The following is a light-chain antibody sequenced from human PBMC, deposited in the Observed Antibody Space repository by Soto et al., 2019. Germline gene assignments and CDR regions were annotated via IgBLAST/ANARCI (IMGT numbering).Light chain of an antibody. V-gene: IGKV3-11*01. CDR3: QQRSNWPWT. Sequence: EIVMTQSPGTLSLSPGERATLSCRASQSVSSYLARYQQKPGQAPRLLIYDASNRATGIPARFSGSGSGTDFTLTISSLEPEDFAVYYCQQRSNWPWTFGQGTKVDIK. CDR2: DAS. J-gene: IGKJ1*01. CDR1: QSVSSY.